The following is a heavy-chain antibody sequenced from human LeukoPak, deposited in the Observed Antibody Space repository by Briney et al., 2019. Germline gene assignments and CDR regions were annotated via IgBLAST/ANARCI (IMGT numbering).Heavy chain of an antibody. CDR1: EFNVDSIH. V-gene: IGHV3-66*04. D-gene: IGHD3-9*01. CDR3: ARLLKRGVAFDL. CDR2: VYSGGDT. Sequence: PGGSLRLSCAVYEFNVDSIHMSWVRQAPGKGLDWASLVYSGGDTFYSDSVKGRFIFSRDTSKNTLSLHMNSLSAEDSGLYYCARLLKRGVAFDLWGQGTMVTVSS. J-gene: IGHJ3*01.